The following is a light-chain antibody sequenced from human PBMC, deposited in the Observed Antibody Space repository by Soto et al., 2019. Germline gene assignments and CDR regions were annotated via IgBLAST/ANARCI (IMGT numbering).Light chain of an antibody. Sequence: DIQMTQSPSSLSASVGDIVTITCRASQSISTYLNWYQQKPGKAPNLLIYAASRLQSGVPSRFSGGGSGTDFPLTISRLQPEDFATYFCQHSYRTPLSFGGGTKVEIK. J-gene: IGKJ4*01. V-gene: IGKV1-39*01. CDR2: AAS. CDR3: QHSYRTPLS. CDR1: QSISTY.